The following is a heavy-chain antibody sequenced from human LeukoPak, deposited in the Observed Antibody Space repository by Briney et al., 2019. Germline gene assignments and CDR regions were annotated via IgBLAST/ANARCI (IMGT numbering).Heavy chain of an antibody. J-gene: IGHJ6*04. V-gene: IGHV3-33*01. CDR3: ARDPPYSSSWYFDPNGNYGMDV. CDR1: GFTFSSYG. D-gene: IGHD6-13*01. Sequence: PGGSLRLSCAASGFTFSSYGMHWVRQAPGKGLEWVAVIWYDGSNKYYADSVKGRFTISRDNSKNTLYLQMNSLRAEDTAVYYCARDPPYSSSWYFDPNGNYGMDVWGKGTTVTVSS. CDR2: IWYDGSNK.